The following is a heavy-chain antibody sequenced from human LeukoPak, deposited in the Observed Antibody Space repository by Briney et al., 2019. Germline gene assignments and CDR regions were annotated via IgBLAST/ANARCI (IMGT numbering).Heavy chain of an antibody. CDR3: ATSLRDSGYRNKRKRNYFDY. CDR2: IFHSGST. Sequence: SETLSLTCAVSGGSISSSNWWSWVRQPPGKGLEWIGEIFHSGSTNYHPSLKSRVTISVDTSKNQFSLKLTSVTAANTAVYYCATSLRDSGYRNKRKRNYFDYWGQGTLVTVSS. V-gene: IGHV4-4*02. D-gene: IGHD3-22*01. CDR1: GGSISSSNW. J-gene: IGHJ4*02.